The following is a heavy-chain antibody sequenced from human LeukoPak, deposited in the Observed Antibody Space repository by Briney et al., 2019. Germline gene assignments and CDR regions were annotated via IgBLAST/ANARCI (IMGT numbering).Heavy chain of an antibody. Sequence: GRSLRLSCAASGFIFSSFTMNCVSHAPGKGLEWVSSINSIYYADSVKGRFTISRDNAKNSLFLQMDSLRAEDTALYYCTRGSYGDYGYWGQGTLVTVSS. CDR2: INSI. D-gene: IGHD4-17*01. CDR1: GFIFSSFT. V-gene: IGHV3-21*01. J-gene: IGHJ4*02. CDR3: TRGSYGDYGY.